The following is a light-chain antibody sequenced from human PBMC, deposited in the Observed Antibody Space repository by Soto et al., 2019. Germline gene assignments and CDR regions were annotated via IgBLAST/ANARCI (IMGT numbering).Light chain of an antibody. CDR1: QSVSSY. Sequence: EIVLTQSPATLSLSPEERATLSCRASQSVSSYLAWYQQKPGQAPRLLIYDASNRATGIPARFSGSGSGTDFTLTISSLEPEDFAVHYCQQRSNWPRGTFGQGTKLEIK. CDR3: QQRSNWPRGT. CDR2: DAS. J-gene: IGKJ2*02. V-gene: IGKV3-11*01.